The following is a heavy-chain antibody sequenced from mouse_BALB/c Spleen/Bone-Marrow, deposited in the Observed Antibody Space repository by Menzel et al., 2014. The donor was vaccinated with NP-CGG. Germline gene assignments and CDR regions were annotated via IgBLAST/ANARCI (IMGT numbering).Heavy chain of an antibody. J-gene: IGHJ2*01. Sequence: VKLVESGPGLVAPSQSLSITCTVSGFSLTSYDISWIRQPPGKGLEWLGVIWTGGGTNYNSAFMSRLSISKDNSKGQVFLKMNSLQTDDTAIYYCVRGINFDYWGQGTTLAVSS. CDR2: IWTGGGT. CDR3: VRGINFDY. CDR1: GFSLTSYD. V-gene: IGHV2-9-2*01.